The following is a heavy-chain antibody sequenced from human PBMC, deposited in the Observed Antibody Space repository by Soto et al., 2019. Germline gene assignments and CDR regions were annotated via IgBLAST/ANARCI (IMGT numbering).Heavy chain of an antibody. V-gene: IGHV1-18*01. J-gene: IGHJ4*02. CDR2: ISAYNGNT. D-gene: IGHD2-15*01. Sequence: ASVKVSCKASGYTFTSYGISWVRQAPGQGLEWMGWISAYNGNTNYAQKLQGRVTMTTDTSTSTAYMELRSLRSDDAAVYYCARDFSGGSPFDYWGQGTLVTVSS. CDR1: GYTFTSYG. CDR3: ARDFSGGSPFDY.